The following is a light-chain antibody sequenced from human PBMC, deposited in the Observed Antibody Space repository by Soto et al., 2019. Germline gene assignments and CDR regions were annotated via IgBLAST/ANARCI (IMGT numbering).Light chain of an antibody. CDR2: GAS. V-gene: IGKV1-12*01. CDR3: QQANSYPLT. Sequence: DIPMTQSPSSVSASVGDRVNITCRASQGISTWLAWYQQTPGKAPKLLIYGASTLQSGVPSRFSGSGSGTVFTLTINSLQPEDFATYHCQQANSYPLTFGGGTRVEVK. J-gene: IGKJ4*01. CDR1: QGISTW.